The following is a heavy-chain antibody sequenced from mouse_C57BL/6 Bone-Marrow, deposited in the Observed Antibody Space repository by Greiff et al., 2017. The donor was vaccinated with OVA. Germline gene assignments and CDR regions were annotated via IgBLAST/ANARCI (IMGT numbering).Heavy chain of an antibody. J-gene: IGHJ2*01. CDR3: TTGSSGYGY. CDR1: GFTIKDDY. Sequence: VQLQQSGAELVRPGASVKLSCTASGFTIKDDYMHWVKQRPEQGLEWIGWIDPDNGDTEYASNFQGKATITADTSSNTAYLQLSSLTSEDTAVYYCTTGSSGYGYWGQGTTLTVSS. CDR2: IDPDNGDT. D-gene: IGHD3-2*02. V-gene: IGHV14-4*01.